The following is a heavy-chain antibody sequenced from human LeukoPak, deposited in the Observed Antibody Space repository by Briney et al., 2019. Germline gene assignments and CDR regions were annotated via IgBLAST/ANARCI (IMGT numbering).Heavy chain of an antibody. J-gene: IGHJ3*02. D-gene: IGHD1-26*01. CDR2: ISSSSSTI. Sequence: GGSLRLSCAASGFTFSSYSMNWVRQAPGKGLEWVSSISSSSSTIYYADSVKGRFTISRDNAKNSLYLQMNSLRAEDTAVYYCARASGSHDAFDIWGQGTMVTVSS. V-gene: IGHV3-48*01. CDR1: GFTFSSYS. CDR3: ARASGSHDAFDI.